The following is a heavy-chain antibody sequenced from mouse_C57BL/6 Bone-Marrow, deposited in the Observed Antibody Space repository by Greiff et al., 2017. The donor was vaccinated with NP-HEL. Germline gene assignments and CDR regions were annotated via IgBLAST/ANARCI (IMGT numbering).Heavy chain of an antibody. CDR2: IHPTSGST. Sequence: QVQLQQSGAELVKPGASVKLSCKASGYTFTSYWMHWVKQRPGQGLEWIGMIHPTSGSTNYNEKFKSKATLTVDKSSSTAYMQLSSLTSEDSAVYDCARIPLMYYDGSRYGAMDYWGQGTSVTVSS. D-gene: IGHD1-1*01. CDR3: ARIPLMYYDGSRYGAMDY. J-gene: IGHJ4*01. CDR1: GYTFTSYW. V-gene: IGHV1-64*01.